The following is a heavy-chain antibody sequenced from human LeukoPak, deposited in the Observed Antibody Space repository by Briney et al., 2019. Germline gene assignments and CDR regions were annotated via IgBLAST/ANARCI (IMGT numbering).Heavy chain of an antibody. V-gene: IGHV3-30*01. CDR3: ANGDSSGYYYYYGMDV. J-gene: IGHJ6*02. CDR1: GFTFSSFA. CDR2: ISFDGRNH. D-gene: IGHD3-22*01. Sequence: GGSLRLSCVGSGFTFSSFAIYWVRQAPGKGLEWVAVISFDGRNHYYADSVKGRFTISRDNSKNTLYLQMNSLRAEDTAVYYCANGDSSGYYYYYGMDVWGQGTTVTVSS.